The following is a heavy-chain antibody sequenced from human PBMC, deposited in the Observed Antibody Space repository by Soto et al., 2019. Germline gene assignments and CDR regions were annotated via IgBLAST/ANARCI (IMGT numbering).Heavy chain of an antibody. CDR1: GGSISSSSYY. CDR2: IYYSGST. J-gene: IGHJ4*02. Sequence: QLQLQESGPGLVKPSETLSLTCTVSGGSISSSSYYWGWIRQPPGKGLEWIGSIYYSGSTYYNPSLKSRVTISVDTSKNQFSLKLSSVTAADTAVYYCARHATSWIQLWFVGYFDYWGQGTLVTVSS. V-gene: IGHV4-39*01. CDR3: ARHATSWIQLWFVGYFDY. D-gene: IGHD5-18*01.